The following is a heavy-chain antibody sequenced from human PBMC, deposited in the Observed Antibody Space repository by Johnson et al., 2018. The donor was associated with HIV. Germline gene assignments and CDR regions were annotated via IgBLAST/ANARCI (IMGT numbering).Heavy chain of an antibody. CDR3: STGFSSWAFDI. D-gene: IGHD6-13*01. CDR2: IKSKTDGGTT. Sequence: VQLVESGGGLVKPGGSLRLSGAASGFTFTNAWMTWVRQAPGKGLEWVGRIKSKTDGGTTDYAAPVKGKFSISRDDSKNTLYLQMNSLKTEDTAVYYCSTGFSSWAFDIWGQGTMVTVSS. V-gene: IGHV3-15*05. J-gene: IGHJ3*02. CDR1: GFTFTNAW.